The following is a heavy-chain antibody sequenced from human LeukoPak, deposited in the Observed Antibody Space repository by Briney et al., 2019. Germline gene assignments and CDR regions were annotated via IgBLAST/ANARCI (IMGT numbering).Heavy chain of an antibody. CDR2: INPNSGGT. J-gene: IGHJ4*02. V-gene: IGHV1-2*02. D-gene: IGHD6-6*01. Sequence: ASVKVSCKASGYTFTGYYMHWVRQAPGQGLEWMGWINPNSGGTSYAQKFQGRVTMTRDTSISTAYMELSRLRSDDTAVYYCARELAARLGSDYWGQGTLVTVSS. CDR3: ARELAARLGSDY. CDR1: GYTFTGYY.